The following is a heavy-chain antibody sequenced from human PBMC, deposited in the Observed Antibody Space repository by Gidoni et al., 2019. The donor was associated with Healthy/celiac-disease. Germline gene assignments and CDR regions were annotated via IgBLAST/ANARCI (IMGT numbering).Heavy chain of an antibody. CDR2: INHSGST. V-gene: IGHV4-34*01. Sequence: QVQLQQWGAGLLKPSETLSLTCAVYGGSFSGYYWGWIRQPPGKGLEWIGEINHSGSTNYNPSLKSRVTISVDTSKNQFSLKLSSVTAADTAVYYCARGVMVRGVINYYYYYMDVWGKGTTVTVSS. CDR3: ARGVMVRGVINYYYYYMDV. CDR1: GGSFSGYY. J-gene: IGHJ6*03. D-gene: IGHD3-10*01.